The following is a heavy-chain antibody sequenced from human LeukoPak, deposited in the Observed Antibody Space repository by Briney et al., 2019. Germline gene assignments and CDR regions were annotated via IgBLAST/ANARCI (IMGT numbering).Heavy chain of an antibody. Sequence: SETLSLTCTVSGGSISSSRYYWGWIRQPPGKGLEWIGSIYYSGSTYYNPSLKSRVTISVDTSKNQFSLKLSSVTAADTAVYYCASRPYYDSSGYYPFDYWGQGTLVTVSS. CDR2: IYYSGST. V-gene: IGHV4-39*01. D-gene: IGHD3-22*01. J-gene: IGHJ4*02. CDR3: ASRPYYDSSGYYPFDY. CDR1: GGSISSSRYY.